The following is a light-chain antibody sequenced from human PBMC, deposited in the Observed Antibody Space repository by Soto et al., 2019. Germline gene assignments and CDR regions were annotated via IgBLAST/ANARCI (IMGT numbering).Light chain of an antibody. CDR2: NNN. Sequence: QSVLTQTPSASGTPGQTVTISCPGSRSNIGNNAVSWYQQFPGTAPKLLIYNNNQRPSGVPDRFSGSKSGTSASLAISGLQSEDEADYYCATWDDSLNARGVFGGGTKVTVL. J-gene: IGLJ3*02. CDR1: RSNIGNNA. V-gene: IGLV1-44*01. CDR3: ATWDDSLNARGV.